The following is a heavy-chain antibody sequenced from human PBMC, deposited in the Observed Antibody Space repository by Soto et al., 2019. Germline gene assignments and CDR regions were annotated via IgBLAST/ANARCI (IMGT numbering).Heavy chain of an antibody. D-gene: IGHD3-10*01. CDR3: ARSSMVNFDY. CDR2: FDPEGGEA. J-gene: IGHJ4*02. CDR1: GHTLTELS. V-gene: IGHV1-24*01. Sequence: RASVKVSCKISGHTLTELSIHWVRQAPGKGLEWMGGFDPEGGEAIYAQKFQGRVTITADESTSTAYMELSSLRSEDTAVYYCARSSMVNFDYWGQGTLVTVSS.